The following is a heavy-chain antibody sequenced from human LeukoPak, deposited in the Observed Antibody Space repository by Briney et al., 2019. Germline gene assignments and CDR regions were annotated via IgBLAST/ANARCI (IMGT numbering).Heavy chain of an antibody. J-gene: IGHJ1*01. Sequence: GGSLRLSCAASGFTFSSYAMSWVRQAPGKGLEWVSAISGSGGSTYYADSVKGRFTISRDNSKNTLYLQMNSLRAEDTAVYYCAKTAIVVVSTLVPEYSQHWGQGTLVTVSS. V-gene: IGHV3-23*01. D-gene: IGHD3-22*01. CDR2: ISGSGGST. CDR3: AKTAIVVVSTLVPEYSQH. CDR1: GFTFSSYA.